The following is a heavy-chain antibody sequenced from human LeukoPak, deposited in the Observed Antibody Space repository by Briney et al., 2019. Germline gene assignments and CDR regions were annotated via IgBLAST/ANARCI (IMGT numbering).Heavy chain of an antibody. J-gene: IGHJ5*02. Sequence: ASVKVSCKASVYTFTSYGISLVRQAPGQGLEWMAWISAYNGNTNYAQKLQGRVTMTTDTSTSTAYMELRSLRSDDTAVYYCARDYDFWSANNWFDPWGQGTLVTVSS. CDR2: ISAYNGNT. D-gene: IGHD3-3*01. CDR3: ARDYDFWSANNWFDP. V-gene: IGHV1-18*01. CDR1: VYTFTSYG.